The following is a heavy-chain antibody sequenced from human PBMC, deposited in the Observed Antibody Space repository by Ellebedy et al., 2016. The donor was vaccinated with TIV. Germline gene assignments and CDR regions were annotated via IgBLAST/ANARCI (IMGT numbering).Heavy chain of an antibody. J-gene: IGHJ4*02. D-gene: IGHD3-10*01. CDR2: IWYDGSNK. CDR3: ARARRSGSGSYLGDLGY. Sequence: GESLKISXAASGFTFSSYGMHWVRQAPGKGLEWVAVIWYDGSNKYYADSVKGRFTISRDNSKNTLYLQMNSLRAEDTAVYYCARARRSGSGSYLGDLGYWGQGTLVTVSS. V-gene: IGHV3-33*01. CDR1: GFTFSSYG.